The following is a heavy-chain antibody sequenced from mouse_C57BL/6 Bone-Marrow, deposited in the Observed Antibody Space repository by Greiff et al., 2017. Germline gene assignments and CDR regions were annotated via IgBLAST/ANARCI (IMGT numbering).Heavy chain of an antibody. V-gene: IGHV1-69*01. D-gene: IGHD1-1*01. CDR1: GYTFTSYW. Sequence: QVQLQQPGAELVMPGASVKLSCKASGYTFTSYWMHWVKQRPGQGLEWIGEIDPSDSDTNYNQKFKGKSTLTVDKSSSTAYMQLSSLTSEDSAVYYCATPYYYGSSYWYVDVWGTGTTVTVSS. CDR3: ATPYYYGSSYWYVDV. J-gene: IGHJ1*03. CDR2: IDPSDSDT.